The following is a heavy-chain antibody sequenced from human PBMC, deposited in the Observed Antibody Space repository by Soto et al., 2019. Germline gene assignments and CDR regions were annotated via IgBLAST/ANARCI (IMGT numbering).Heavy chain of an antibody. D-gene: IGHD2-15*01. Sequence: GASVKVSCKASGYTFTNFGITWVRQAPGQGLEWMGWISPYNGNTNYIQNLQGRVTMTTDTSTSTAYMELSSLRSEDTAVYYCARSYCSGGSCYHYGMDVWGQGTTVTAP. CDR1: GYTFTNFG. J-gene: IGHJ6*02. CDR3: ARSYCSGGSCYHYGMDV. V-gene: IGHV1-18*01. CDR2: ISPYNGNT.